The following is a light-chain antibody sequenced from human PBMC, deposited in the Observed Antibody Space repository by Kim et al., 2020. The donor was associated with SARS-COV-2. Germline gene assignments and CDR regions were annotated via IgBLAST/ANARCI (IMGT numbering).Light chain of an antibody. J-gene: IGKJ1*01. CDR3: TKYDSAPWT. CDR1: QGINNY. V-gene: IGKV1-27*01. Sequence: GDRVTIICRACQGINNYLAWYQPKLGKAPTVLIYGASTFCSGVTSRLSRSVLVTDVSLTISSLQHEVIGRYYCTKYDSAPWTFG. CDR2: GAS.